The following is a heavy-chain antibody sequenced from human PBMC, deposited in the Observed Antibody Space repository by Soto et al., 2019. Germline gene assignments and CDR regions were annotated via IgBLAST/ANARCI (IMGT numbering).Heavy chain of an antibody. V-gene: IGHV3-74*01. Sequence: GESLKISCAASGFTFSSYWMHWVRQAPGKGLVWVSRINSDGSSTSYADSVKGRFTISRDNAKNTLYLQMISLSAEDTAVYYCARATVVGDTPKDAFDIWGQGTMVTVSS. CDR1: GFTFSSYW. J-gene: IGHJ3*02. CDR2: INSDGSST. D-gene: IGHD1-26*01. CDR3: ARATVVGDTPKDAFDI.